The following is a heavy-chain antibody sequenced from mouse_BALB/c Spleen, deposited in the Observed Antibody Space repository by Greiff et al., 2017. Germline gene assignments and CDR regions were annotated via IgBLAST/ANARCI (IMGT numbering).Heavy chain of an antibody. CDR2: IYPGDGDT. J-gene: IGHJ4*01. Sequence: VQLQQSGAELVRPGSSVKISCKASGYAFSSYWMNWVKQRPGQGLEWIGQIYPGDGDTNYNGKFKGKATLTADKSSSTAYMQLSSLTSEDSAVYFCARRRVLGYAMDYWGQGTSVTVSS. CDR3: ARRRVLGYAMDY. CDR1: GYAFSSYW. D-gene: IGHD4-1*01. V-gene: IGHV1-80*01.